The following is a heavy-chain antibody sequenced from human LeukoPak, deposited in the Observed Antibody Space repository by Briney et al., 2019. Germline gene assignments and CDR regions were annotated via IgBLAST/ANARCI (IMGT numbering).Heavy chain of an antibody. Sequence: PSETLSLTCTVSGGSISSGDYYWSWIRQPPGKGLEWIGYIYYSGSAYYNPSLKSRVTISVDTSKNQFSLKLSSVTAADTAVYYCARVGTTVTKGEFLDYWGQGTLVTVSS. CDR2: IYYSGSA. CDR1: GGSISSGDYY. V-gene: IGHV4-30-4*01. J-gene: IGHJ4*02. D-gene: IGHD4-17*01. CDR3: ARVGTTVTKGEFLDY.